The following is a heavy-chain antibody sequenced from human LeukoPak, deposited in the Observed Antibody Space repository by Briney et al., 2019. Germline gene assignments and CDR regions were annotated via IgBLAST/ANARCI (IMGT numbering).Heavy chain of an antibody. J-gene: IGHJ5*02. CDR1: GGSFGGYS. V-gene: IGHV4-34*01. CDR3: ARGLRGSNWFDP. CDR2: INHSGST. Sequence: SETLSLTCAFKGGSFGGYSGGWIGQPPGRGLEWIGEINHSGSTNYNPSLKSRVTISVDTSKNQFSLKLSSVTAADTAVYYCARGLRGSNWFDPWGQGTLVTVSS.